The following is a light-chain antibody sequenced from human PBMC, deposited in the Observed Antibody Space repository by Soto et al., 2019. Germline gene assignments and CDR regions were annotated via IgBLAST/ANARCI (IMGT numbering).Light chain of an antibody. J-gene: IGKJ2*01. CDR3: QQYKNYSQSN. V-gene: IGKV1-5*01. Sequence: DIEMTQSPSTLSASVGDRVTVTCRASQSIGNLLAWYQQKPGKAPNLLISDASNLESGVPSRFSGSGSEKEFTLTITSLQPEDFANYYCQQYKNYSQSNFGQGTKVDI. CDR1: QSIGNL. CDR2: DAS.